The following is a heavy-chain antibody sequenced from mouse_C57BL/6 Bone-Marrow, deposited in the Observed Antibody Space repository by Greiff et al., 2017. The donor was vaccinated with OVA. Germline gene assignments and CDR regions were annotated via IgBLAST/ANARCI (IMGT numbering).Heavy chain of an antibody. Sequence: QVQLQQPGAELVKPGASVKLSCKASGYTFTSYWMHWVKQRPGQGLEWIGMIHPNSGSTNYNEKFKSKATLTVDKSSSTAYMQPSSLTSEDSAVYYCARAITTVVDFDVWGTGTTVTVSS. CDR3: ARAITTVVDFDV. D-gene: IGHD1-1*01. CDR2: IHPNSGST. V-gene: IGHV1-64*01. J-gene: IGHJ1*03. CDR1: GYTFTSYW.